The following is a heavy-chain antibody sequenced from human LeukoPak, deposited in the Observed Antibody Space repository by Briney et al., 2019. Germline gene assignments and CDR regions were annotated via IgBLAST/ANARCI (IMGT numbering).Heavy chain of an antibody. V-gene: IGHV5-51*01. CDR3: ARQGGYDSSGYYYAPFDY. CDR2: IYPGDSDT. D-gene: IGHD3-22*01. J-gene: IGHJ4*02. CDR1: GYSFTSYW. Sequence: GESLKISCKGSGYSFTSYWIGWVRQMPGKGLEWMGIIYPGDSDTRYSPSFQGQVTISADKSISTAYLQWSSLKASDTAMYYCARQGGYDSSGYYYAPFDYWGQGTLVTVSS.